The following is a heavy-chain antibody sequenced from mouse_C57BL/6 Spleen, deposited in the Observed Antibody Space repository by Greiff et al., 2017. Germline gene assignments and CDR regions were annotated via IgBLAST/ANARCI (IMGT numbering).Heavy chain of an antibody. V-gene: IGHV5-17*01. D-gene: IGHD2-4*01. CDR3: ARGDGLRPYYYAMDY. CDR1: GFTFSDYG. J-gene: IGHJ4*01. CDR2: ISSGSSTI. Sequence: EVQLVESGGGLVKPGGSLKLSCAASGFTFSDYGMHWVRQAPEKGLEWVAYISSGSSTIYYADTVKGRFTISRDNAKNTLFLQMTSLRSEDTAMYYCARGDGLRPYYYAMDYWGQGTSVTVSS.